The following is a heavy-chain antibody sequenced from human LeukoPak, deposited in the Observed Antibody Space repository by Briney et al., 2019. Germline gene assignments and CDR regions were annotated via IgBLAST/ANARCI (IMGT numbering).Heavy chain of an antibody. Sequence: PGGSLRLSCAASGFTFSSYAMHWVRQAPGKGLEWVAVISYDGSNKYYADSVKGRFTISRDNSKNTLYLQMNSLRAEDTAVYYCARDQLTTTLYFDYWGQGTLVTVSS. CDR3: ARDQLTTTLYFDY. V-gene: IGHV3-30-3*01. CDR1: GFTFSSYA. J-gene: IGHJ4*02. CDR2: ISYDGSNK. D-gene: IGHD4-17*01.